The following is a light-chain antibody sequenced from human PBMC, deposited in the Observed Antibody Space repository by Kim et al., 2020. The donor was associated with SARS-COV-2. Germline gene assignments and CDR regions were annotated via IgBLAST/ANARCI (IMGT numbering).Light chain of an antibody. CDR1: NSNIGAGYD. J-gene: IGLJ3*02. CDR2: GNS. CDR3: QSYDSSLSGWV. V-gene: IGLV1-40*01. Sequence: SVLTQPPSVSWAPGQRVTISCTGSNSNIGAGYDVHWYQQLPGTAPKVLIYGNSNRPSGVPDRFSGSKSGTSASLASTGLQAEDEADYYCQSYDSSLSGWVFGGGTKLTVL.